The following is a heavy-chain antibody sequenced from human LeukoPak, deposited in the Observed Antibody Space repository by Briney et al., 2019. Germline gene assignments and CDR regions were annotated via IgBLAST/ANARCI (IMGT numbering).Heavy chain of an antibody. Sequence: ASVKVSCKTSGYTFSTYAVSWVRQAPGQGLEWLGWISPYNGNRDFVQKLHGRVILTTDTSTSTAYMELQSLRYDDTAIYYCARERGNGGDGGGNDYWGQGTLVTVSS. V-gene: IGHV1-18*01. CDR2: ISPYNGNR. CDR1: GYTFSTYA. D-gene: IGHD5-12*01. CDR3: ARERGNGGDGGGNDY. J-gene: IGHJ4*02.